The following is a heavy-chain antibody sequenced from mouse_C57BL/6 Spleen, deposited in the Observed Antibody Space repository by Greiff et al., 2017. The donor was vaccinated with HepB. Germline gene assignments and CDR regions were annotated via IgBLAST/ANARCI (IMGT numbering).Heavy chain of an antibody. V-gene: IGHV1-69*01. CDR1: GYTFTSYW. Sequence: VQLQQPGAELVMPGASVKLSCKASGYTFTSYWMHWVKQRPGQGLEWIGEIDPSDSYTNYNQKFKGKSTLTVDKSSSTAYMQLSSLTSEDSAVYYCARGGRGYYAMDDWGQGTSVTVAS. D-gene: IGHD3-3*01. CDR3: ARGGRGYYAMDD. CDR2: IDPSDSYT. J-gene: IGHJ4*01.